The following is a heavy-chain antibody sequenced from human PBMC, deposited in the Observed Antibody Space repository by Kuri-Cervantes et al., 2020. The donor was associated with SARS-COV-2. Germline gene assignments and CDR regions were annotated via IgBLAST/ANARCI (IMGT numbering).Heavy chain of an antibody. CDR3: ARSAVRMVRGGMHY. D-gene: IGHD3-10*01. CDR1: GGSFSGYY. J-gene: IGHJ4*02. CDR2: INHSGST. V-gene: IGHV4-34*01. Sequence: SETLSLTCAVYGGSFSGYYWSWIRQPPGKGLEWIGGINHSGSTNYNPSLKSRVTISVDTSKNQFSLKLGSVTAADTAVYYCARSAVRMVRGGMHYWGQGTLVTVSS.